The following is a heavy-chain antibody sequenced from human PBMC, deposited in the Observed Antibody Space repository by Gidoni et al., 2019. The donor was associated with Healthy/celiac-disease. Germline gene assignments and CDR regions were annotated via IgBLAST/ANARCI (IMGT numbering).Heavy chain of an antibody. J-gene: IGHJ6*02. V-gene: IGHV4-39*01. CDR1: GGSISSSSYY. CDR2: IYYSGST. D-gene: IGHD2-15*01. CDR3: ARQRGWGYCSGGSCYFHYYYGMDV. Sequence: QLQLQESGPGLVKPSETLSLTCTVSGGSISSSSYYWGWIRQPPGKGLEWIGSIYYSGSTYYNPSLKSRVTISVDTSKNQFSLKLSSVTAADTAVYYCARQRGWGYCSGGSCYFHYYYGMDVWGQGTTVTVSS.